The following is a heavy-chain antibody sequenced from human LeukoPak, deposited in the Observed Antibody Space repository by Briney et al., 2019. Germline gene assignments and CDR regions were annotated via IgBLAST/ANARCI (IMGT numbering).Heavy chain of an antibody. D-gene: IGHD2-21*02. V-gene: IGHV1-69*15. CDR1: GGTFSCYA. CDR2: SISIFGTA. CDR3: SSGGGDSRGEAFDI. Sequence: SVKVSCKASGGTFSCYAISWVRQAPGQGLEWMGRSISIFGTANYAHRFQGRVTITSHEYTRTDYMDLRGMRSEDTAVSYCSSGGGDSRGEAFDIWGQGTMVTVSS. J-gene: IGHJ3*02.